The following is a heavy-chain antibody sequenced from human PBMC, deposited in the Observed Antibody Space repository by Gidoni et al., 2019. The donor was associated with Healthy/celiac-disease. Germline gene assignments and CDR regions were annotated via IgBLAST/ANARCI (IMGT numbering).Heavy chain of an antibody. V-gene: IGHV3-30-3*01. D-gene: IGHD5-18*01. CDR3: ARGGYSYGYSPLDY. Sequence: QVQLVESGGGVVQPGRVLRPPRPASGFTFSRYAMHWVRHAPGKWLEWVAVISYDGSHKYYADSVKGRFTISRDNSKNTLYLQMNSLRAEDTAVYYCARGGYSYGYSPLDYWGQGTLVTVSS. CDR1: GFTFSRYA. J-gene: IGHJ4*02. CDR2: ISYDGSHK.